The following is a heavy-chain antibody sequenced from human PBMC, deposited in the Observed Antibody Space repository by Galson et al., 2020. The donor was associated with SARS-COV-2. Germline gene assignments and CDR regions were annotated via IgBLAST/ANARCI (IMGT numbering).Heavy chain of an antibody. J-gene: IGHJ6*02. CDR3: ARDNTIFGVVISYYYYGMDV. CDR1: GFTFSSYA. Sequence: TGGSLRLSCAASGFTFSSYAMHWVRQAPGKGLEWVAVISYDGSNKYYADSVKDRFTISRDNSKNTLYLQMNSLRAEDTAVYYCARDNTIFGVVISYYYYGMDVWGQGTTVTVSS. CDR2: ISYDGSNK. V-gene: IGHV3-30-3*01. D-gene: IGHD3-3*01.